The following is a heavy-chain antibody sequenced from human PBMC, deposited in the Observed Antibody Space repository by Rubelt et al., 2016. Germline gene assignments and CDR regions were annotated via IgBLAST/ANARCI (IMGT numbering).Heavy chain of an antibody. J-gene: IGHJ4*02. CDR1: GYTFTSHA. CDR3: ARVIAAAGRDGNYFDY. V-gene: IGHV7-4-1*02. D-gene: IGHD6-13*01. Sequence: QVQLVQSGSELKKPGASVKVSCKASGYTFTSHAMNWVRQAPGQGLEWTGWINTNTGNPTYAQGLTGRLVICLSTSIGTAYLQMSSLKAEDTAVYYCARVIAAAGRDGNYFDYWGQGALVTVSS. CDR2: INTNTGNP.